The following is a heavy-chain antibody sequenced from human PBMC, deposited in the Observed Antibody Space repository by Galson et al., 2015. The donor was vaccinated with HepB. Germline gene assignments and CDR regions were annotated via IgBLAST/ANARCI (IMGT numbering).Heavy chain of an antibody. CDR2: TIPMLGIV. CDR1: GGSFSSHA. Sequence: SVKVSCKASGGSFSSHAISRVRQAPGQGLEWMGGTIPMLGIVNYAQKFQGRVTITADKSTSTAYMELSSLRSEDTAMYYCARDKQQLVYRYFDYWGQGTLVTVSS. CDR3: ARDKQQLVYRYFDY. V-gene: IGHV1-69*10. D-gene: IGHD6-13*01. J-gene: IGHJ4*02.